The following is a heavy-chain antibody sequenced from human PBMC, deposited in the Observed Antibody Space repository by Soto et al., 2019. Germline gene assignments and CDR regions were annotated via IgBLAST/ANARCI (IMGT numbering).Heavy chain of an antibody. J-gene: IGHJ3*02. V-gene: IGHV5-51*01. CDR1: GYSFTSYW. Sequence: PGESLKISCKGSGYSFTSYWIGWVRQMPGKGLEWMGIIYPGDSDTRYSPSFQGQVTISADKSISTAYLQWSSLKASDTAMYYCARPHRRSAQNGAFDIWGQGTMVTVSS. CDR2: IYPGDSDT. CDR3: ARPHRRSAQNGAFDI. D-gene: IGHD1-1*01.